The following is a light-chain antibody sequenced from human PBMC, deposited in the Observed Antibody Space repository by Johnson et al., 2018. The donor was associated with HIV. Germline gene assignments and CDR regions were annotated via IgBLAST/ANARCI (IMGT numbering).Light chain of an antibody. CDR1: SYNIGNNY. CDR2: ENN. J-gene: IGLJ1*01. V-gene: IGLV1-51*02. CDR3: GTWDNSLKAEV. Sequence: QSVLTQPPSVSAAPGQKVTISCSGSSYNIGNNYVSWYQQLPGTAPKLLIYENNKRPSGIPDRFSGSKSGTSATLGITGLQTGDEADYYCGTWDNSLKAEVFGTGTKVTVL.